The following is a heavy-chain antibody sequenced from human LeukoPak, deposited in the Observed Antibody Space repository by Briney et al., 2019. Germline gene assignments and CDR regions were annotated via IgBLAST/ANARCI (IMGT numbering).Heavy chain of an antibody. CDR2: INHSGST. D-gene: IGHD3-10*02. Sequence: SETLSLTCAVYGGSFSGYYWSWIRQPPGKGLEWIGEINHSGSTNCNPSLKSRVTISVDTSKNQFSLKLSSVTAADTAVYYCARVSPRFGEPYYYGMDVWGQGTTVTVSS. V-gene: IGHV4-34*01. J-gene: IGHJ6*02. CDR3: ARVSPRFGEPYYYGMDV. CDR1: GGSFSGYY.